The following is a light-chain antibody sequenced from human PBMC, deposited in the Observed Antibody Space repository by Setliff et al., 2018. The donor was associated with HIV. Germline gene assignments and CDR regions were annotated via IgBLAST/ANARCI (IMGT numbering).Light chain of an antibody. V-gene: IGLV2-23*01. CDR3: CSNTGSNTYV. J-gene: IGLJ1*01. CDR2: QAT. Sequence: QSVLTQPASVSGSPVQSITISCTGTRSDIGRYNLVSWYQQYPGKAPELMIYQATKRPSGVSNRFSGSKSGNTASLTISGLQAEDEADYYCCSNTGSNTYVFGSGTKVTVL. CDR1: RSDIGRYNL.